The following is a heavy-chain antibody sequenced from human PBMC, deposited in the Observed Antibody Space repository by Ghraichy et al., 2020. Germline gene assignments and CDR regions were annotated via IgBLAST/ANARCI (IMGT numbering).Heavy chain of an antibody. D-gene: IGHD3-10*01. CDR3: ARGDYGSGSYYPFLYYYYYGMDV. V-gene: IGHV4-59*01. Sequence: SETLSLTCTVSGGSISSYYWSWIRQPPGKGLEWIGYIYYSGSTNYNPSLKSRVTISVDTSKNQFSLKLSSVTAADTAVYYCARGDYGSGSYYPFLYYYYYGMDVWGQGTTVTVSS. J-gene: IGHJ6*02. CDR2: IYYSGST. CDR1: GGSISSYY.